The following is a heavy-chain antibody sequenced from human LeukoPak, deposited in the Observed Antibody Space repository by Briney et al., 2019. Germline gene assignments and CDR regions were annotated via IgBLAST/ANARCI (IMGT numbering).Heavy chain of an antibody. J-gene: IGHJ4*02. D-gene: IGHD2-15*01. Sequence: TTSVTLSLTCAVYGGSFSGYYWSWIRQPPGKGLEWIGEINHSGSTNYNPSLKSRVTISVDTSKDQYSLKLTSVTAADTAVYYCARGVCSGGSCYSEWNYWGQGTLVTVSS. CDR3: ARGVCSGGSCYSEWNY. V-gene: IGHV4-34*01. CDR1: GGSFSGYY. CDR2: INHSGST.